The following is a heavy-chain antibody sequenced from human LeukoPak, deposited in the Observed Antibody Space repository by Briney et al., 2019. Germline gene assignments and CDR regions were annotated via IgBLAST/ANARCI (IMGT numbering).Heavy chain of an antibody. D-gene: IGHD4-23*01. J-gene: IGHJ4*02. CDR2: IKQDGTEK. CDR3: ARDNGGSSPFDY. V-gene: IGHV3-7*01. CDR1: GFTFSSCW. Sequence: GGSLRLSCAASGFTFSSCWMNWVRQAPGKGLEWVANIKQDGTEKYFVDSVKGRFTISRDNAKGSLHLQVNSLRAEDTAVYYCARDNGGSSPFDYWGQGTLVTVSS.